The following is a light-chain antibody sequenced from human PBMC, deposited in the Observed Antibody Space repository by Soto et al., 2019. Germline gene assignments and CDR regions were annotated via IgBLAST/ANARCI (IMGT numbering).Light chain of an antibody. J-gene: IGLJ2*01. Sequence: QSVLTQPPSASGSPGQSVAISCTGTSSDVGAYNYVCWYQQHPGKAPKLMIYEANKRPSGVPDRFSGSKSGNTASLTVSGLQAEDEADDYCSSYAANDNVVFGGGTKLTVL. CDR2: EAN. V-gene: IGLV2-8*01. CDR1: SSDVGAYNY. CDR3: SSYAANDNVV.